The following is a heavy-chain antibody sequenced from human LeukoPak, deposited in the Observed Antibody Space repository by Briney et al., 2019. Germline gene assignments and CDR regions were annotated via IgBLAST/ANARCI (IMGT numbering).Heavy chain of an antibody. J-gene: IGHJ6*02. V-gene: IGHV3-23*01. Sequence: PWGSVSLSCAASGFTFSTYAMAWVRQAPGKGLEWVSGISSSGGATYYADSVKGRFTISRDNAYDTLYLQMNSLRAEDTAAYYCTKHRTGPAYGLDVWGQGTTVSSSS. CDR2: ISSSGGAT. CDR1: GFTFSTYA. CDR3: TKHRTGPAYGLDV.